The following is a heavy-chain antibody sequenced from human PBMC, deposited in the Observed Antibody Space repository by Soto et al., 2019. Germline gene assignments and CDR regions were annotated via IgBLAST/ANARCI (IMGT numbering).Heavy chain of an antibody. Sequence: PSETLSITCTVSVGSISSYYGSWIRQPPGKGREWIGYIYYSGSTNYNPSLKSRVTISVDTSKNQFSLKLSSVTAADTAVYYCARVRYSSSWAMFDYWGEGTLVTVSS. V-gene: IGHV4-59*01. CDR2: IYYSGST. J-gene: IGHJ4*02. CDR1: VGSISSYY. D-gene: IGHD6-13*01. CDR3: ARVRYSSSWAMFDY.